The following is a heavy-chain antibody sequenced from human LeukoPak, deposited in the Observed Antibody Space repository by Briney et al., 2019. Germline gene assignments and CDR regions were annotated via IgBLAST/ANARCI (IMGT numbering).Heavy chain of an antibody. CDR3: ARLHYYEVNSRALDI. V-gene: IGHV4-31*02. J-gene: IGHJ3*02. Sequence: PSETLSLTCAVSGGSISSGSFYWNWIRQHPGKGLEWIGYIYYTGSTYSNPSLKRRCSISLDKSKNQFSLKLTTVTGADTAVYYCARLHYYEVNSRALDIWGQGTMVTVSS. D-gene: IGHD3-22*01. CDR1: GGSISSGSFY. CDR2: IYYTGST.